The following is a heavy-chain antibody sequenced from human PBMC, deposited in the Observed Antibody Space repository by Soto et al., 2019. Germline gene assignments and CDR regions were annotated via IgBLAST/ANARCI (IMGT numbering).Heavy chain of an antibody. Sequence: EVQLLESGGGLVQPGGSLRLFCAASGFTFSSYAMSWVRQAPGKGLEWVSAISGSGGSTYYADSVKGRFTISRDNSKNTLYLQMNSLRAEDTAVYYCAKDFMDAVGARDYWGQGTLVTVSS. J-gene: IGHJ4*02. D-gene: IGHD1-26*01. CDR2: ISGSGGST. V-gene: IGHV3-23*01. CDR1: GFTFSSYA. CDR3: AKDFMDAVGARDY.